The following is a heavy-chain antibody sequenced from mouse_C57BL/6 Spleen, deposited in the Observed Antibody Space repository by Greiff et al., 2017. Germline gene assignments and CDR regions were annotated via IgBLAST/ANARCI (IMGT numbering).Heavy chain of an antibody. D-gene: IGHD3-2*02. Sequence: VQLVESGAELVKPGASVKMSCKASGYTFTTYPIEWMKQNHGKSLEWIGNFHPYNDDTKYNEKFKGKATLTVEKSSSTVYLELSRLTSDDSAVYYCARPDSSGSPFAYWGQGTLVTVSA. CDR3: ARPDSSGSPFAY. V-gene: IGHV1-47*01. J-gene: IGHJ3*01. CDR2: FHPYNDDT. CDR1: GYTFTTYP.